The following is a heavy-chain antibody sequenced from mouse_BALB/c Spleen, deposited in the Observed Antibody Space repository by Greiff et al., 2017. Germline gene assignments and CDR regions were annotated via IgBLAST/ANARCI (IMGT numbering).Heavy chain of an antibody. CDR1: GYSFTDYN. V-gene: IGHV1S135*01. D-gene: IGHD1-1*01. CDR3: ARRDTTAWFAY. J-gene: IGHJ3*01. CDR2: IDPYNGGT. Sequence: VHVKQSGPELVKPGASVKVSCKASGYSFTDYNMYWVKQSHGKSLEWIGYIDPYNGGTSYNQKFKGKATLTVDKSSSTAFMHLTSLTSEDSAVYYCARRDTTAWFAYWGQGTLVTVSA.